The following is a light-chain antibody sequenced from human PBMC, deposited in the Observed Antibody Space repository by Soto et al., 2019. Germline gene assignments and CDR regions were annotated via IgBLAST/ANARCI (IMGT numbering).Light chain of an antibody. Sequence: MSQSPATLSVSPGERATLSCRAGQSVSSNLAWYQQKPGLAPRLVIFDSSTRPTGIPDRFSGSGSGTDFTLTISRLEPEDFAGYFCQQYGNSPQITFGQRRLLEVK. CDR3: QQYGNSPQIT. CDR2: DSS. V-gene: IGKV3D-20*01. J-gene: IGKJ5*01. CDR1: QSVSSN.